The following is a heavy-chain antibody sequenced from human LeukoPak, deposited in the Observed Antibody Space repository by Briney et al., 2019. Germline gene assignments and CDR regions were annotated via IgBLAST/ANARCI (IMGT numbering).Heavy chain of an antibody. Sequence: SVKVSCKASGGTFSSYAISWVRQAPGQGLEWMGGIIPIFGTANYAQKFQGRVTITADESTSTAYMELSSLRSEDTAVYYCATLYPIVVVVAATRGGWFDPWGQGTLVTVSS. CDR1: GGTFSSYA. CDR3: ATLYPIVVVVAATRGGWFDP. V-gene: IGHV1-69*01. D-gene: IGHD2-15*01. J-gene: IGHJ5*02. CDR2: IIPIFGTA.